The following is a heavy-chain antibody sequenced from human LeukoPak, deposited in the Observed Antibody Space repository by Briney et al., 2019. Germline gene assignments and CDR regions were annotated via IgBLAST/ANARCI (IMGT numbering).Heavy chain of an antibody. V-gene: IGHV3-9*01. CDR1: GFTFDDYA. Sequence: GGSLRLSCAASGFTFDDYAMHWVRQAPGKGLEWVSGIGWNSGSIGYADSVKGRFTISRDNAKNSLYLQMNSLRAEDTALYYCAKEGRPAAPFFDYWGQGTLVTVSS. CDR3: AKEGRPAAPFFDY. CDR2: IGWNSGSI. D-gene: IGHD2-2*01. J-gene: IGHJ4*02.